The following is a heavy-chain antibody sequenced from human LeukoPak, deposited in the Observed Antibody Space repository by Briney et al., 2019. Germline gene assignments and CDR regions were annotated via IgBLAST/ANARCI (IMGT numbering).Heavy chain of an antibody. J-gene: IGHJ5*02. Sequence: PGGSLRLSCAASGFTFSSYSMNWVRQAPGKGLEWVSSISSSSSYIYYADSVKGRFTISRDNAKNSLYLQMNSLRAEDTAVYYCARDPHCSGGSCYSDVSWFDPWGQGTLVTVSP. CDR3: ARDPHCSGGSCYSDVSWFDP. CDR1: GFTFSSYS. V-gene: IGHV3-21*01. D-gene: IGHD2-15*01. CDR2: ISSSSSYI.